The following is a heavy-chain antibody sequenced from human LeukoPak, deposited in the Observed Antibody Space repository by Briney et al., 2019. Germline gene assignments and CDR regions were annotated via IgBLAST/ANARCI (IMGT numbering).Heavy chain of an antibody. CDR1: GFTFSSYW. D-gene: IGHD3-3*01. CDR3: ARDREMDTYYDFWSGYPGFDY. CDR2: IKKDGSET. J-gene: IGHJ4*02. V-gene: IGHV3-7*01. Sequence: PGGSLRLSCAASGFTFSSYWMTWVRQAPGKGLEWVANIKKDGSETFYVDSVKGRFTISRDNAKNSLYLQMNSLRAEDTAVYYCARDREMDTYYDFWSGYPGFDYWGQGTLVTVSS.